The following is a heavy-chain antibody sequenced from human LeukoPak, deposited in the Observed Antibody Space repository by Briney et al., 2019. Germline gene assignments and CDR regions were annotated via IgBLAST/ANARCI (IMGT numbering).Heavy chain of an antibody. V-gene: IGHV3-48*01. Sequence: GGSLRLSCAASGFTFNTYTMNWVRQAPGKGLEWVSYISGSSGIIDYADSVRGRFTISRDNAKNSLYLQMNSLRAEDTAVYYCAKVASYKVGATTVDYWGQGTLVTVSS. J-gene: IGHJ4*02. CDR2: ISGSSGII. CDR1: GFTFNTYT. D-gene: IGHD1-26*01. CDR3: AKVASYKVGATTVDY.